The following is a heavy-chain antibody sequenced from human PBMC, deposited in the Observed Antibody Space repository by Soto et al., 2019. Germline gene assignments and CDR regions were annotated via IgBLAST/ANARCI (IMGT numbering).Heavy chain of an antibody. V-gene: IGHV4-59*01. J-gene: IGHJ6*02. CDR3: ARLLFWSGASGYGMDV. D-gene: IGHD3-3*01. CDR1: GGSISSYY. Sequence: SETLSLTCIVSGGSISSYYWSWIRQPPGKGLEWIGYIYYSGSTNYNPSLKSRVTISVDTSKNQFSLKLSSVTAADTAVYYCARLLFWSGASGYGMDVWGQGTTVTVSS. CDR2: IYYSGST.